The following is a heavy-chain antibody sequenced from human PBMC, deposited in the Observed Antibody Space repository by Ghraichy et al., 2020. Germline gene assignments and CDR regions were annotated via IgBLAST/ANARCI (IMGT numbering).Heavy chain of an antibody. D-gene: IGHD3-3*01. V-gene: IGHV3-23*01. CDR1: GFPFSTYA. CDR2: ISNSASRT. J-gene: IGHJ5*02. Sequence: GGSLRLSCAASGFPFSTYAMSWVRQVPGKGLEWVSTISNSASRTFYADSVRGRFSISIDSSKNTVYLQMNSLRAEDTAIYYCVKDKVAIFGDTWGQGTLVTVSS. CDR3: VKDKVAIFGDT.